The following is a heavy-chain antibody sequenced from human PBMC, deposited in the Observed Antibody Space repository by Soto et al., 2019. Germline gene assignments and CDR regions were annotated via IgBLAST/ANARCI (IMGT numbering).Heavy chain of an antibody. D-gene: IGHD3-22*01. Sequence: GGSLRLSCAASGFTFSSYAMSWVRQAPGKGLEWVSAISGSGGSTYYADSVKGRFTISRDNSKNSLYLQMNSLRAEDTAVYYCAKDADYDSSGPQTAWGQGTLVTVSS. CDR2: ISGSGGST. J-gene: IGHJ5*02. CDR1: GFTFSSYA. V-gene: IGHV3-23*01. CDR3: AKDADYDSSGPQTA.